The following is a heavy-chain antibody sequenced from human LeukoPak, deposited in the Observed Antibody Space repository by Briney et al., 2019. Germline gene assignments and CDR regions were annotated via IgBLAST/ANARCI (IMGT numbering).Heavy chain of an antibody. Sequence: QAGGSLRLSCAASGFTFTSYAMHWVRQAPGKGLEWVAVISFAGDIYYYADSVKGRFTISADKSISTAYLQWSSLKASDTAMYYCARRQDSSGYSDAFDIWGQGTMVSVSS. D-gene: IGHD3-22*01. J-gene: IGHJ3*02. CDR1: GFTFTSYA. CDR3: ARRQDSSGYSDAFDI. V-gene: IGHV3-30*04. CDR2: ISFAGDIY.